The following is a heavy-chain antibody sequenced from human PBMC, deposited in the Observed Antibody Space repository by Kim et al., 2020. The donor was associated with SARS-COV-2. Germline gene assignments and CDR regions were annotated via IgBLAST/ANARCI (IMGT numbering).Heavy chain of an antibody. Sequence: ASVKVSCKASGYTFTSYGISWVRQAPGQGLEWMGWISAYNGNTNYAQKLQGRVTMTTDTSTSTAYMELRSLRSDDTAVYYCARQRDYDILTGYYVYWGQGTLVTVSS. CDR3: ARQRDYDILTGYYVY. J-gene: IGHJ4*02. V-gene: IGHV1-18*01. CDR2: ISAYNGNT. D-gene: IGHD3-9*01. CDR1: GYTFTSYG.